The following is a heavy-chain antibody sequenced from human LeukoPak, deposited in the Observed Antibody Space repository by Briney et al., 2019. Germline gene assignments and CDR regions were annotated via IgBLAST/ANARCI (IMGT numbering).Heavy chain of an antibody. Sequence: GGSLRLSCAASGFTFSSYSMNWVRQAPGKGLEWVSSVSSSSSYIYYADSVKGRFTISRDNAKNSLYLQMNSLRAEDTAVYYCAELGITMIGGVWGKGTTVTVSS. J-gene: IGHJ6*04. CDR3: AELGITMIGGV. CDR2: VSSSSSYI. V-gene: IGHV3-21*01. CDR1: GFTFSSYS. D-gene: IGHD3-10*02.